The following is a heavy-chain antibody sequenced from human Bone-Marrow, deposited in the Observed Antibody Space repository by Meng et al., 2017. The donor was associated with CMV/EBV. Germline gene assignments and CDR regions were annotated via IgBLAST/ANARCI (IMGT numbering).Heavy chain of an antibody. Sequence: GGSLRLSCAASGFTFSSYWMHWVRQAPGKGLEWVAVISYDGSTEYHADAVRGRFSISRDNSKNTLYVHMNSLRPEDTAIYYCARDVTTLGYSGMDVWGQGTTVTVSS. D-gene: IGHD4-23*01. V-gene: IGHV3-30*03. CDR3: ARDVTTLGYSGMDV. CDR1: GFTFSSYW. CDR2: ISYDGSTE. J-gene: IGHJ6*02.